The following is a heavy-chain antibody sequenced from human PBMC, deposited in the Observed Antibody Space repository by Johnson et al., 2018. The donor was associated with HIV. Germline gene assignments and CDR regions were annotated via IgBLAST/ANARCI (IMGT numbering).Heavy chain of an antibody. V-gene: IGHV3-20*04. D-gene: IGHD3-10*01. J-gene: IGHJ3*02. CDR1: GFTVSSNY. CDR2: INWNGGST. Sequence: VQLVESGGGLVQPGGSLRLSCAASGFTVSSNYMSWVRQAPGKGLEWVSGINWNGGSTGYADSVKGRFTISRDNAKNSLYLQMNSLRAEDTALYFCAKDSDRYYYGSGDAFDIWGQGTMVTVFS. CDR3: AKDSDRYYYGSGDAFDI.